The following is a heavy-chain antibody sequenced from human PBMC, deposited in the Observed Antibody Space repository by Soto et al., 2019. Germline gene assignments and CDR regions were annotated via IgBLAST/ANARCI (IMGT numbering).Heavy chain of an antibody. Sequence: EVQLVESGGGLVQPGGSLRLSCAASGFTVSTKYMSWVRQAPGKGLEWVSVIYSGGSTFYADSVRGRFTITRDNSKNTVNLQMNSLRAEDTAVYYCARDPWAADYWGHGTLVNVSA. V-gene: IGHV3-66*01. CDR2: IYSGGST. CDR1: GFTVSTKY. CDR3: ARDPWAADY. J-gene: IGHJ4*01. D-gene: IGHD3-16*01.